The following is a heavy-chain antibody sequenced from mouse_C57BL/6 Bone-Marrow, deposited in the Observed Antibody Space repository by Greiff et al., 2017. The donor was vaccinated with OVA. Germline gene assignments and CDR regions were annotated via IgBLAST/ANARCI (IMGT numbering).Heavy chain of an antibody. Sequence: QVQLKQSGAELVKPGASVKLSCKASGYTFTSYWMQWVKQRPGQGLEWIGEIDPSDSYTNYNQKFKGKATLTVDTPSSTAYMQLSSLTSEDSAVYYCASTVDYWGQGTTLTVSS. V-gene: IGHV1-50*01. D-gene: IGHD2-1*01. J-gene: IGHJ2*01. CDR1: GYTFTSYW. CDR2: IDPSDSYT. CDR3: ASTVDY.